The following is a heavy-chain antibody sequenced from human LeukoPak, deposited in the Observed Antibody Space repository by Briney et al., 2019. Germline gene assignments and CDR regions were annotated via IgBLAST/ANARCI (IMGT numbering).Heavy chain of an antibody. CDR3: ARNPPGGY. CDR2: ISSSSSYI. J-gene: IGHJ4*02. V-gene: IGHV3-21*01. CDR1: GFTFDDYG. D-gene: IGHD3-10*01. Sequence: GGSLRLSCAASGFTFDDYGMSWVRQAPGKGLEWVSSISSSSSYIYYADSVKGRFTISRDNAKNSLYLQMNSLRAEDTAVYYCARNPPGGYWGQGTLVTVSS.